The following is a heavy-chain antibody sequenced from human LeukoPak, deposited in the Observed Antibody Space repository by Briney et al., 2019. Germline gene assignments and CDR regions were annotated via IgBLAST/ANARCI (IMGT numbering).Heavy chain of an antibody. CDR3: AKDAAVGRDYYYMDV. D-gene: IGHD6-13*01. CDR2: ISWDGGST. CDR1: GFTLDDYA. V-gene: IGHV3-43D*03. Sequence: GGSLRLSCAASGFTLDDYAMHWVRQAPGKGLEWVSLISWDGGSTYYADSVKGRFTISRDNSKNSLYLQMNSLRAEDTALYYCAKDAAVGRDYYYMDVWGKGTTVTVSS. J-gene: IGHJ6*03.